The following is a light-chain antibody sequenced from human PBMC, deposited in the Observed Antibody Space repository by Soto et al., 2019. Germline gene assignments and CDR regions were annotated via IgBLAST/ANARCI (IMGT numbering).Light chain of an antibody. J-gene: IGKJ3*01. CDR3: QQLNIFPPLFT. Sequence: DIQLTQSPFFLSASVGDRVTITCRASQGIRSYLAWSQQRPGNAPELLIYGASTLRTGVASRFSGSGSGTEFTLPISSLQPEDFATYFCQQLNIFPPLFTFGPGTKVAIK. CDR2: GAS. CDR1: QGIRSY. V-gene: IGKV1-9*01.